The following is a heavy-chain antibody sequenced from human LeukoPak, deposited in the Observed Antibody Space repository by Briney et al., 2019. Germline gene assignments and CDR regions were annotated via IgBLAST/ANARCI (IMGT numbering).Heavy chain of an antibody. D-gene: IGHD2-2*01. J-gene: IGHJ6*02. V-gene: IGHV3-7*01. Sequence: GGSLRLSCAASGFSFSSYWMSWVRQAPGKGLEWVANIKEDGSEKYYVDSVKGRFTISRDNAKKSLYLQMNSLRAEDTAVYYCAREASNQLLRYYYYYYGMDVWGQGTKVNVSS. CDR1: GFSFSSYW. CDR3: AREASNQLLRYYYYYYGMDV. CDR2: IKEDGSEK.